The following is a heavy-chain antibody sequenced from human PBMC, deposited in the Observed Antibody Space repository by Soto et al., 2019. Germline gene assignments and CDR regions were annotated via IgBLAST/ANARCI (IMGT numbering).Heavy chain of an antibody. CDR3: GKGERNRHSRNLLPYSAFDA. Sequence: EVQLLESGGDLVQPGGSLRLSCAASGFIFSSYGMSWVRQAPGKGLEWVSAISGSGGNTYYADSVKGRFTISRDSTKSTMYWKRTTLEPEDSAHNRGGKGERNRHSRNLLPYSAFDAWGKGTT. CDR1: GFIFSSYG. D-gene: IGHD2-15*01. CDR2: ISGSGGNT. J-gene: IGHJ6*03. V-gene: IGHV3-23*01.